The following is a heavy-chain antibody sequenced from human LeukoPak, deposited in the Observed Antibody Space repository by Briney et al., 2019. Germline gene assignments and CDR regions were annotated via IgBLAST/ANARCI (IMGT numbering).Heavy chain of an antibody. Sequence: SETLSLTCTVSGVSISSGGYYWSWIRQHPGKGLEWIGYIYYSGSTYYNPSLKSRVTISVDTSRNQFSLKLSSVTAADTAVYYCARVKLAARGPDTMYNWFDPWGQGTLVTVSS. CDR2: IYYSGST. J-gene: IGHJ5*02. V-gene: IGHV4-31*03. CDR1: GVSISSGGYY. D-gene: IGHD6-6*01. CDR3: ARVKLAARGPDTMYNWFDP.